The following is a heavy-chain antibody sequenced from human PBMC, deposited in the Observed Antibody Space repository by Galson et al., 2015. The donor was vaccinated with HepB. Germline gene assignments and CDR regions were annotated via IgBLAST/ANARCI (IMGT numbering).Heavy chain of an antibody. CDR3: ARGTMVRGVPGMDV. J-gene: IGHJ6*02. D-gene: IGHD3-10*01. CDR1: GGTFSSYA. V-gene: IGHV1-69*04. Sequence: SVKVSCKASGGTFSSYAISWVRQAPGQGLEWMGRIIPILGIANYAQKFQGRVTITADKSTSTAYMELSSVTAADTAVYYCARGTMVRGVPGMDVWGQGTTVTVS. CDR2: IIPILGIA.